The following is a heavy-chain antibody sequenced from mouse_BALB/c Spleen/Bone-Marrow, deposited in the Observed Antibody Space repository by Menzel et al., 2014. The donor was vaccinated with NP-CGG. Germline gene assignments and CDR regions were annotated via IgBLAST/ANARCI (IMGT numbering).Heavy chain of an antibody. Sequence: AAEGVDFSRYWMSWVRQAPGKGLEWIGEINPDSSTINYTPSLKDKFIISRDNAKNTLYLQMSKVRSEDTALYYCARLHYYGSFAYWGQGTLVTVSA. D-gene: IGHD1-2*01. CDR1: GVDFSRYW. CDR2: INPDSSTI. J-gene: IGHJ3*01. V-gene: IGHV4-1*02. CDR3: ARLHYYGSFAY.